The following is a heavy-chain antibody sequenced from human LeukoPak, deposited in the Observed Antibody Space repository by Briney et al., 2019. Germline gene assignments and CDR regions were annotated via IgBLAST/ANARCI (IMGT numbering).Heavy chain of an antibody. CDR1: GFTFSSYG. J-gene: IGHJ1*01. Sequence: PGGSLRLSCAASGFTFSSYGMSWVRQAPGKGLEWVSAISGSGGSTYYADSVKGRFTISRDNSKNTLYLQMNSLRAEDTAVYYCAKDNYGSGRKSHSEYFQHWGQGTLVTVSS. V-gene: IGHV3-23*01. CDR3: AKDNYGSGRKSHSEYFQH. CDR2: ISGSGGST. D-gene: IGHD3-10*01.